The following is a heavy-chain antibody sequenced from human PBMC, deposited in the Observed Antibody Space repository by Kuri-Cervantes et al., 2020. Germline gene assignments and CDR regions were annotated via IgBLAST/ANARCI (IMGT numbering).Heavy chain of an antibody. V-gene: IGHV1-2*02. CDR3: AREYSGSYSRYYGMDV. D-gene: IGHD1-26*01. CDR2: INPNSGGT. CDR1: GYTFTGYY. Sequence: ASVKVSCKASGYTFTGYYMHWVRQAPGQGLEWMGWINPNSGGTNYAQKFQGRVTMTRDTSISTAYMELSRLRSDDTAAYYRAREYSGSYSRYYGMDVWGQGTTVTVSS. J-gene: IGHJ6*02.